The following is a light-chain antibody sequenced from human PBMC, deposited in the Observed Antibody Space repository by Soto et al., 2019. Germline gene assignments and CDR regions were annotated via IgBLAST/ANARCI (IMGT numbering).Light chain of an antibody. V-gene: IGLV2-11*01. CDR1: SSDVGIYNY. J-gene: IGLJ1*01. CDR3: CSYAGSPRYV. CDR2: DVS. Sequence: QSALTQPRSVSGSPGQSVTISCTGTSSDVGIYNYVSWYQQHPGKAPKVMIYDVSERPSGVPDRFSGSKSGNTASLTISGLQAEDEADYCCSYAGSPRYVFGTGTKLTVL.